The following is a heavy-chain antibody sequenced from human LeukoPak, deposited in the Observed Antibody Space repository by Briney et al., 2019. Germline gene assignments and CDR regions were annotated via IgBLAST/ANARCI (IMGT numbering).Heavy chain of an antibody. CDR3: ARVAWFGEFSFDH. V-gene: IGHV3-11*01. J-gene: IGHJ4*02. CDR2: ISSSGNTL. D-gene: IGHD3-10*01. Sequence: GGSLRLSCSASGFTFSDSYMTWIRQAPGKGLEWFSYISSSGNTLSYADSVKGRFTISRDNARKSVFLQMNSLRAEDTAVYYCARVAWFGEFSFDHWGLGTLVTVSS. CDR1: GFTFSDSY.